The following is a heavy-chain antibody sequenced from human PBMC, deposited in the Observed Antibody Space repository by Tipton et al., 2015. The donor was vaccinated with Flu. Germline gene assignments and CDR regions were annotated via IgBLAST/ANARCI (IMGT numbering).Heavy chain of an antibody. Sequence: QVQLVQSGAEVKNPGASMKVSCKTSGYIFSAYGISWVRQAPGQGLEWLGYISGYNGNTKYAQKFQGRLTLVADSSTDTAYMELRSLRPDDTAIYYCARAGLQGGAFDVWGQGTMATVS. J-gene: IGHJ3*01. CDR1: GYIFSAYG. V-gene: IGHV1-18*01. D-gene: IGHD2-15*01. CDR2: ISGYNGNT. CDR3: ARAGLQGGAFDV.